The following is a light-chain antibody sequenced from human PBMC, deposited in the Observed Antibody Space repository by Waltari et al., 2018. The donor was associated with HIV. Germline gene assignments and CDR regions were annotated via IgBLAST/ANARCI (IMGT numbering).Light chain of an antibody. J-gene: IGKJ2*03. Sequence: EIVLTQSPATLSLSPGERATLSCRASQSVGTYLAWYQQKPGQAPRLLIYDASNRATGIPARFSGSGSRTDFTLTISSLEPEDFAVDYCQQRTNWPPYSFGQGTKLEIK. CDR2: DAS. CDR3: QQRTNWPPYS. V-gene: IGKV3-11*01. CDR1: QSVGTY.